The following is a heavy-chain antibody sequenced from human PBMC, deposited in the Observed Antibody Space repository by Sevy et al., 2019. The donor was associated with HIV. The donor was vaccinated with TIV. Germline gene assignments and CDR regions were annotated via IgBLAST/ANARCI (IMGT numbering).Heavy chain of an antibody. J-gene: IGHJ4*02. CDR2: ISAYSGNT. V-gene: IGHV1-18*01. Sequence: ASVKVSCKASGYTFTSYGISWVRQAPGQGLEWMVWISAYSGNTNYAQKLQGRLTMTTDTSTSTAYMELRSLRSDDTAMHYCECTKGVIGEVITSYFFDYWGQGTLVTVSS. D-gene: IGHD2-8*01. CDR1: GYTFTSYG. CDR3: ECTKGVIGEVITSYFFDY.